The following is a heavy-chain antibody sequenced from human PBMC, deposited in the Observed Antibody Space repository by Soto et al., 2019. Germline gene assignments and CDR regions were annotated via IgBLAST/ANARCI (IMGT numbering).Heavy chain of an antibody. CDR2: ISAYNGNT. CDR3: ARVSGLGLYYDPNNWFDP. Sequence: ASVKVSCKASGYTFTSYGISWVRQAPGQGLEWMGWISAYNGNTNYAQKLQGRVTMTTDTSTSTAYMELRSLRSDDTAVYYCARVSGLGLYYDPNNWFDPWGQGTLVTVSS. CDR1: GYTFTSYG. J-gene: IGHJ5*02. V-gene: IGHV1-18*01. D-gene: IGHD2-8*01.